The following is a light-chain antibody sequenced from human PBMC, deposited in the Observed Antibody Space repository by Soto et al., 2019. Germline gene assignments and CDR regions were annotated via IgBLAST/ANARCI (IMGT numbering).Light chain of an antibody. V-gene: IGKV1-5*03. Sequence: DIQMTQSPSTLSASVGDRVTITCRASQTINTWLAWYQQKPGKAPKLLIYRASNLVSGVPSRFSGSGSGTEFTLTSSSLQPDDFSIYYCQQYDTYSGTFGPGTKVDI. CDR1: QTINTW. CDR3: QQYDTYSGT. J-gene: IGKJ3*01. CDR2: RAS.